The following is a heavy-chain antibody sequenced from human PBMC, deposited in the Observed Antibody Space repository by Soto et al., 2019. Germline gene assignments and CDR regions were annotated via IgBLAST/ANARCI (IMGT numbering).Heavy chain of an antibody. CDR3: ARGGVAAAGTLGN. CDR1: GGTFNSYT. J-gene: IGHJ4*02. CDR2: IIPVLGVA. V-gene: IGHV1-69*02. Sequence: QVQLVQSGAEVKRPGSSVRVSCKASGGTFNSYTISWVRQAPGQGPEWMGRIIPVLGVANYAQTFQGRVTITADKSTSTVYMDLSSLRSEVTAVYYCARGGVAAAGTLGNWGQGTLVTVSS. D-gene: IGHD6-13*01.